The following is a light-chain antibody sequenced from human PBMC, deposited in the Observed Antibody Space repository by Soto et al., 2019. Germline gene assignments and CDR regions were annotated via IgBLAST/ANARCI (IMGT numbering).Light chain of an antibody. Sequence: QSALTQPASVSGSPGQSITISCTGTSSDVGGYNYVSWYQQHPGKAPKVMIYEVSHRPSGVSNRLSGSKSGNTASLTISGLQAEDEADYYCTSYTSSSTRVFGGGTKLTVL. CDR3: TSYTSSSTRV. CDR1: SSDVGGYNY. V-gene: IGLV2-14*01. CDR2: EVS. J-gene: IGLJ3*02.